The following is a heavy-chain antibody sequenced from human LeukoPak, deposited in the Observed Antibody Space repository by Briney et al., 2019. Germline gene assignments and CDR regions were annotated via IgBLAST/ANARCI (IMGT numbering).Heavy chain of an antibody. V-gene: IGHV3-48*03. Sequence: GGSLRLSCAASGFTFDDYAMHWVRQAPGKGLEWVSYISSSGSTIYYADSVKGRFTISRDNAKNSLYLQMNSLRAEDTAVYYCARGYDYSSSWPGYNWFDPWGQGTLVTVSS. CDR3: ARGYDYSSSWPGYNWFDP. J-gene: IGHJ5*02. D-gene: IGHD6-6*01. CDR1: GFTFDDYA. CDR2: ISSSGSTI.